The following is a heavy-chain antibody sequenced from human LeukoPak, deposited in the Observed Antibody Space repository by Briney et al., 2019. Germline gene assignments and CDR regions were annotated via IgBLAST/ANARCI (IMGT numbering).Heavy chain of an antibody. CDR2: IKEDGSEE. Sequence: GGSLRLSCAASRFTFSSFWMTWVRQAPGKGLEWVANIKEDGSEENYVDSVKGRFTISRDNSKNTLYLQMNSLRAEDTAVYYCASHYYGPGATDYWGQGTLVTVSS. D-gene: IGHD3-10*01. V-gene: IGHV3-7*01. J-gene: IGHJ4*02. CDR1: RFTFSSFW. CDR3: ASHYYGPGATDY.